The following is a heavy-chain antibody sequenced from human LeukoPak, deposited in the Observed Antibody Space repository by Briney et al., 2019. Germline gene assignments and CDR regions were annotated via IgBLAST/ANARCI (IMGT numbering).Heavy chain of an antibody. CDR1: GGSISSGSYH. CDR2: IYTSGST. J-gene: IGHJ5*02. D-gene: IGHD2/OR15-2a*01. Sequence: PSETLSLTCTVSGGSISSGSYHWRWIRQPAGKGLEWIGRIYTSGSTNYNPSLKSRVTISVDTSKNQFSLKLSSVTAGDTAVYYCARASTAQYTWFEPWGQGTLVTVSP. V-gene: IGHV4-61*02. CDR3: ARASTAQYTWFEP.